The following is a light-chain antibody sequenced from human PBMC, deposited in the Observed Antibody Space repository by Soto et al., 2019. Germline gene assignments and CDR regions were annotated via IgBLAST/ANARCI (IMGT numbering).Light chain of an antibody. CDR2: GAS. V-gene: IGKV3-11*01. CDR3: HQRCNWWIT. Sequence: EIVMTQSPATLSASPGERATLSCRASQRVRGNLAWYQQKPGQAPRLLIYGASTRATGIPARFSGSGCGTDFTLTISSLEPEDVAVYYWHQRCNWWITFGQGTRLEI. CDR1: QRVRGN. J-gene: IGKJ5*01.